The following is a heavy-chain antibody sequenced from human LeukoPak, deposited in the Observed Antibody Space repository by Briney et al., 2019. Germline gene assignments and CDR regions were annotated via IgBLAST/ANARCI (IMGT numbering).Heavy chain of an antibody. D-gene: IGHD6-19*01. Sequence: GGSLRFSCAASGLTFSSYAMSWVRQAPGKGLEWVSAISGSGGSTYYAGSVKGRFTISRDNSKNTLYLQMNSLRAEDTAVYYCAKDGVAGTVWGYYGMDVWGQGTTVTVSS. CDR2: ISGSGGST. V-gene: IGHV3-23*01. CDR1: GLTFSSYA. CDR3: AKDGVAGTVWGYYGMDV. J-gene: IGHJ6*02.